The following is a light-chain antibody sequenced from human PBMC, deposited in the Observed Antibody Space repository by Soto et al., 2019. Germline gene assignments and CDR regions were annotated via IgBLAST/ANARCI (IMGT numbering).Light chain of an antibody. J-gene: IGLJ1*01. Sequence: LTQPPSVSGSPGQSVTISCTGTSSDVGSYNRVSWYQQPPGTAPKLMIYEVSNRPSGVPDRFSGSKSGNTASLTISGLQAEDEADYYCSSYTSSSTYVFGTGTKSPS. CDR3: SSYTSSSTYV. V-gene: IGLV2-18*02. CDR1: SSDVGSYNR. CDR2: EVS.